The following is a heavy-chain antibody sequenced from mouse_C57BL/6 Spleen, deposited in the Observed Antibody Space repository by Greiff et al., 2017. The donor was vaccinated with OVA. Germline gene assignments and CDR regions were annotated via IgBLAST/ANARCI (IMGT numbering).Heavy chain of an antibody. V-gene: IGHV7-3*01. J-gene: IGHJ4*01. CDR3: ARSYYDYDGYYAMDY. CDR2: IRNKANGYTT. Sequence: EVKLVESGGGLVQPGGSLSLSCAASGFTFTDYYMSWVRQPPGKALEWLGFIRNKANGYTTEYSASVKGRFTISRDNSQSILYLQMNALRAEDSATYYCARSYYDYDGYYAMDYWGQGTSVTVSS. CDR1: GFTFTDYY. D-gene: IGHD2-4*01.